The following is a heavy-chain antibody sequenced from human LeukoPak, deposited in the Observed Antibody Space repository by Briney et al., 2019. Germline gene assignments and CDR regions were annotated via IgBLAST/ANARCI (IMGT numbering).Heavy chain of an antibody. CDR2: ISAYNGNT. CDR3: ARGRCVGSTNCYYFDS. J-gene: IGHJ4*02. V-gene: IGHV1-18*01. Sequence: GASVKVSCKASGYTFTSYGISWVRQAPGQGLEWMGWISAYNGNTNYAQKLQGRVTMTTDTSTSTVDMELSSLRSEDTAVYYCARGRCVGSTNCYYFDSWGQGTLVTVSS. CDR1: GYTFTSYG. D-gene: IGHD2-2*01.